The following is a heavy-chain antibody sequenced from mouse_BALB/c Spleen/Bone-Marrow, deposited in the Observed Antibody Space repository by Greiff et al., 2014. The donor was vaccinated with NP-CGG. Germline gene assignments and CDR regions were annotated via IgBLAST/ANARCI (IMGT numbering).Heavy chain of an antibody. V-gene: IGHV1-26*01. CDR3: ARHGYGNYVAMDY. CDR2: INPYDGGT. Sequence: EVPLQQSGPELVKPGASMKISCKASGYSFPGYPLPCVTPSHGTPLAWIGLINPYDGGTSYNQKFKGKATLTVDKSSSTAYMELLSLTSEDSAVYYCARHGYGNYVAMDYWGQGTSVTVSS. CDR1: GYSFPGYP. D-gene: IGHD2-10*02. J-gene: IGHJ4*01.